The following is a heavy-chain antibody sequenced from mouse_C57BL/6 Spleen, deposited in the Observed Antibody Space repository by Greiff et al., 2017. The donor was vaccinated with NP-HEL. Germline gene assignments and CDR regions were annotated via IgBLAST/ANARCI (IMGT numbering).Heavy chain of an antibody. V-gene: IGHV3-6*01. CDR1: GYSITSGYY. CDR3: ATIYYDYRFAY. CDR2: ISYDGSN. Sequence: EVQVVESGPGLVKPSQSLSLTCSVTGYSITSGYYWNWIRQFPGNKLEWMGYISYDGSNNYNPSLKNRISITRDTSKNQFFLKLNSVTTEDTATYYCATIYYDYRFAYWGQGTLVTVSA. J-gene: IGHJ3*01. D-gene: IGHD2-4*01.